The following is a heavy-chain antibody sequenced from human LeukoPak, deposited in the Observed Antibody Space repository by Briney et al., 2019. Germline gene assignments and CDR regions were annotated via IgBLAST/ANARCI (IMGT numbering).Heavy chain of an antibody. CDR2: IYHRGTT. CDR3: ARIAMFYYESSGYYSDS. V-gene: IGHV4-38-2*01. Sequence: SETLSLTCAVSGYSINSGYYWGWIRPPPGKGLEWIGSIYHRGTTYYNPSLKGRVSISVDTSKNQFSLKLSSVTAADTAVYYCARIAMFYYESSGYYSDSWGQGTLVTVSS. D-gene: IGHD3-22*01. CDR1: GYSINSGYY. J-gene: IGHJ5*01.